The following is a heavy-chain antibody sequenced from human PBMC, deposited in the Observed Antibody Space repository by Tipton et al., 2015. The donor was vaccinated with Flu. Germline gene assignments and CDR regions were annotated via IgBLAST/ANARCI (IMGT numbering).Heavy chain of an antibody. D-gene: IGHD3-10*01. CDR1: GGSFSGYY. V-gene: IGHV4-34*01. Sequence: TLSLTCAVYGGSFSGYYWFWIRQPPGKGLEWIGEINHSGSTTYNPSLKSRVTISVDTSKNQFSLKVASVTAADTAVYYCARGLYGSGSYQRRYFDYWGQGTLVTVSS. CDR3: ARGLYGSGSYQRRYFDY. CDR2: INHSGST. J-gene: IGHJ4*02.